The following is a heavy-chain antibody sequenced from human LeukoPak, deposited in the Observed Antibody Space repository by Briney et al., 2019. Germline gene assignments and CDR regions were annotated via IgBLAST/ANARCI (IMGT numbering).Heavy chain of an antibody. CDR3: SKDSLWFGELFDAFDI. Sequence: GGSLRLSRAASRFTFSSYAMTWVRPAPGKGLEWVSSISGSGGSTYYADSVKGRFTISRDHSKNTLYLQMNSLRAEDPAVYYFSKDSLWFGELFDAFDIWGQGTMVTVSS. J-gene: IGHJ3*02. D-gene: IGHD3-10*01. V-gene: IGHV3-23*01. CDR2: ISGSGGST. CDR1: RFTFSSYA.